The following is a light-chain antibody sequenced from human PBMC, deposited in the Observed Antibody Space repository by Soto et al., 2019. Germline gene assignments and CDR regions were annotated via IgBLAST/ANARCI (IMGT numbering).Light chain of an antibody. CDR1: NSDIGNYNL. V-gene: IGLV2-23*02. J-gene: IGLJ2*01. Sequence: QSVLTQPASVSGSPGQSITISCTGTNSDIGNYNLVSWYQQHPGKAPKLIIYDVSKRPSGVSNRFSGSKSDNTASLTISALEAEDEADYYCCSYAGTRDVFGRGTKVTVL. CDR2: DVS. CDR3: CSYAGTRDV.